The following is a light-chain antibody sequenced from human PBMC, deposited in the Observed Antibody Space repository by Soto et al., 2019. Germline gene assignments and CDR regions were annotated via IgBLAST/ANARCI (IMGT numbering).Light chain of an antibody. CDR2: DAS. Sequence: EIVLTQSPATLSLSPGERATLSCRASQSVSSYLAWYQQKPGQAPRLLIYDASSRATGIPARFSGSGSGTDFTLTISSLEPEDFAVYYCQQRRNWPPTFGQGTKV. CDR1: QSVSSY. V-gene: IGKV3-11*01. J-gene: IGKJ1*01. CDR3: QQRRNWPPT.